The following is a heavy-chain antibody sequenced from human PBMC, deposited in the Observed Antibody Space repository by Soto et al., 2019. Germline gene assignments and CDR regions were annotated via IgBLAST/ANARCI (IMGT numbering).Heavy chain of an antibody. J-gene: IGHJ4*02. Sequence: DVQLVESGGDLVQPGGSLRLSCAASGFTFSRYEMNWVRQAPGKGLEWVSYIDSSSDGIYYADFVKGRFTISRDNAKKSLFLQMNSLRADDTAVYYCARDSTDSGSLDYWGQGTLVTVS. CDR3: ARDSTDSGSLDY. CDR1: GFTFSRYE. V-gene: IGHV3-48*03. CDR2: IDSSSDGI. D-gene: IGHD1-26*01.